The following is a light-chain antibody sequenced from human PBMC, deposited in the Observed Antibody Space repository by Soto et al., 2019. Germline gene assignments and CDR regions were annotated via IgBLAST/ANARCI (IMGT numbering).Light chain of an antibody. CDR3: QQYGYSPPRT. V-gene: IGKV3-20*01. J-gene: IGKJ1*01. Sequence: EIVLTQSPGTLSLSPGDRATLSCGASQSISSDYLAWYQQHPGQAPRLLIYGASIRATGIPDRFIGRGSGTAFTLTINRMEPEDFAVYYWQQYGYSPPRTFGPGTKVEMK. CDR1: QSISSDY. CDR2: GAS.